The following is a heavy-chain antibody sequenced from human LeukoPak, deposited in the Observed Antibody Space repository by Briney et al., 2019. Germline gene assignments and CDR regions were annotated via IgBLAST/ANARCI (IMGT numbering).Heavy chain of an antibody. D-gene: IGHD2-2*02. V-gene: IGHV3-11*04. J-gene: IGHJ3*01. CDR2: ISSSGTFI. CDR1: GFTFSDYY. Sequence: PGGSLRLSCAASGFTFSDYYMSWIRQAPGMGLEWVSSISSSGTFIYYADSVKGRFTISRDNAKNSLFLQMNTLRAEDTAVYYCARAVAPAAIEEAFGFWGQGTLVSVSS. CDR3: ARAVAPAAIEEAFGF.